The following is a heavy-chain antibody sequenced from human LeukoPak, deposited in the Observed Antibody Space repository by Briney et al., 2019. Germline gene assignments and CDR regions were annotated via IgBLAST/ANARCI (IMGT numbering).Heavy chain of an antibody. CDR2: IGGDGTAT. CDR1: GFTFSSYS. D-gene: IGHD2/OR15-2a*01. V-gene: IGHV3-74*01. J-gene: IGHJ4*02. Sequence: PGGSLRLSCAASGFTFSSYSMQWVRQAPGEGLVWVSRIGGDGTATTYADSVKGRVTISRDNDKNTLYLKMNSLRAEETAIYYCVRDHNFLLDSWGQGALVTVSS. CDR3: VRDHNFLLDS.